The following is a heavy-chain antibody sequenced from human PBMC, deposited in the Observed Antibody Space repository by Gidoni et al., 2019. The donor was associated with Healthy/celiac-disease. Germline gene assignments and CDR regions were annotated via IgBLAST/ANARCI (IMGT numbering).Heavy chain of an antibody. CDR3: ALKDIVVVPAAKS. V-gene: IGHV3-23*01. CDR2: ISGSGGST. D-gene: IGHD2-2*01. CDR1: GFPFSSYA. Sequence: EVQLLESGGGLVQPGGSLRLSCAASGFPFSSYAMSWVRQAPGKGLEWVSAISGSGGSTYYADSVKGRFTISRDNSKNTLYLQMNSLRAEDTAVYYCALKDIVVVPAAKSWGQGTLVTVSS. J-gene: IGHJ5*02.